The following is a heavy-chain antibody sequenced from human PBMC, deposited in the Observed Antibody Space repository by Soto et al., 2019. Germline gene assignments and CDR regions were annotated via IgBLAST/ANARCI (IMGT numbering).Heavy chain of an antibody. V-gene: IGHV4-39*01. D-gene: IGHD3-10*01. CDR3: VGSVPNSGDYFDY. J-gene: IGHJ4*02. Sequence: SETLSLTCTVSGGSISSDSYYWGWIRQSPEKGLEWIASIYYSGSTYYNPSLKSRVTISVDTSKNQFSLKLSSVTVADTAVYYCVGSVPNSGDYFDYWGQGTLVTVSS. CDR2: IYYSGST. CDR1: GGSISSDSYY.